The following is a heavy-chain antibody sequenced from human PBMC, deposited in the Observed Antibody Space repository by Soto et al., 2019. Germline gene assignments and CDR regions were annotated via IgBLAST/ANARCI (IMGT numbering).Heavy chain of an antibody. J-gene: IGHJ3*01. CDR3: ARGGKGGFDL. CDR2: IHSDGSST. CDR1: GFTFNYYW. D-gene: IGHD2-15*01. V-gene: IGHV3-74*01. Sequence: EVQLVESEGGLVQRGGSLRLSCAASGFTFNYYWMHWVRQAPGQGLVWVSHIHSDGSSTTYADSVKGRFTISRDNAKNTLDLQMSSLRAEDTAVCYCARGGKGGFDLWGQGTTVTVSS.